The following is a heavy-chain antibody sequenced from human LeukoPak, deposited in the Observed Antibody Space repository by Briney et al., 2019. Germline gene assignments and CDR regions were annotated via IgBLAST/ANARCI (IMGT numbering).Heavy chain of an antibody. CDR3: ARSSYGAGSKPYWVDY. CDR2: YSGST. Sequence: PSEPLSLTCTVSGRSISSSSYYWAWIRQPPGKGLEYIGSYSGSTYYNPSLKSRATISVDTSKKQFSLKLSSVTAADTAVYYCARSSYGAGSKPYWVDYWGQGTLVTVSS. V-gene: IGHV4-39*01. D-gene: IGHD3-10*01. J-gene: IGHJ4*02. CDR1: GRSISSSSYY.